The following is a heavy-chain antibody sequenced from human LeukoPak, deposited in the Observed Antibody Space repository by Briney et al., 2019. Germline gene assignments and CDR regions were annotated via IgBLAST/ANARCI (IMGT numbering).Heavy chain of an antibody. CDR3: ARVDRRYCSSTSCSRDY. CDR1: GFTFSSYS. Sequence: PGGFLRLSCAASGFTFSSYSMNWVRQAPGKGLEWVSSISSSSSYIYYADSVKGRFTISRDNAKNSLYLQMNSLRAEDTAVYYCARVDRRYCSSTSCSRDYWGQGTLVTVSS. J-gene: IGHJ4*02. V-gene: IGHV3-21*01. D-gene: IGHD2-2*01. CDR2: ISSSSSYI.